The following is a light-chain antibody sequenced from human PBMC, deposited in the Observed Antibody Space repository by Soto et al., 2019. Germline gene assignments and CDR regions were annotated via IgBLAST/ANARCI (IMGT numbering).Light chain of an antibody. CDR2: EVV. CDR3: KSYAGSNTYV. CDR1: KNDIGVYDF. Sequence: QSVLTQPPSASGSPGQSVTISCTGTKNDIGVYDFVSWYQHHPGKAPRLIIYEVVQRPSGVPDRFSGSRSGNTASLTASGLQSADEAHYCCKSYAGSNTYVFGSGTKVTVL. V-gene: IGLV2-8*01. J-gene: IGLJ1*01.